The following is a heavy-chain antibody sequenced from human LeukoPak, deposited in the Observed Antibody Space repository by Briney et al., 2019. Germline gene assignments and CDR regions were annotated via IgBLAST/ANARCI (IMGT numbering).Heavy chain of an antibody. J-gene: IGHJ4*02. CDR2: IIPIFGTA. CDR3: AKKSRDGYND. V-gene: IGHV1-69*05. CDR1: GGTFSSYA. Sequence: SVKVSCKASGGTFSSYAISWVRQAPGQGLEWMGGIIPIFGTANYAQKFQGRVTIITDESTSTAYMELSSLRSEDTAVYYCAKKSRDGYNDWGQGTPVTVSS. D-gene: IGHD5-24*01.